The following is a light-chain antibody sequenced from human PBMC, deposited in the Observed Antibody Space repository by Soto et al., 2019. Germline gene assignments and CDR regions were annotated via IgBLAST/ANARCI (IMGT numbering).Light chain of an antibody. Sequence: DIQMTQSPSTLSASVEDRVTISCRASQSIGDFLAWYQQKPGEAPRVLIYKASYLESGIPARFSGSGSGTEFTLTISSLQPEDLATYYCQHYSAFSVTFGEGTKVDIK. CDR1: QSIGDF. CDR3: QHYSAFSVT. CDR2: KAS. J-gene: IGKJ1*01. V-gene: IGKV1-5*03.